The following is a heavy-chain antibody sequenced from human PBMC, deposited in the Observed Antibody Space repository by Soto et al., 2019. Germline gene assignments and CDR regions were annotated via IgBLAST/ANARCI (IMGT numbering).Heavy chain of an antibody. V-gene: IGHV4-34*01. Sequence: QVQLHQWGAGQLRASETLSLTCGVSGGSFSGYYWSCIRQPHGKGLEWIGEVNDSGNSNYNPSLKRRVVIPVDTPKSEFSLKMHTVAAAATGVYYCARVRIWLPEEMVDLWGQGALGTVS. CDR3: ARVRIWLPEEMVDL. CDR2: VNDSGNS. CDR1: GGSFSGYY. J-gene: IGHJ5*02. D-gene: IGHD5-12*01.